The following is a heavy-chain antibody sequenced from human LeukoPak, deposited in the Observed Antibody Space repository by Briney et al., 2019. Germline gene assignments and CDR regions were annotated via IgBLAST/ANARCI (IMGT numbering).Heavy chain of an antibody. Sequence: PSETLSLTCTVSGYSISSGYYWGWVRQPPGKGLEWVARIYHSGSTYYNPSLKSRVTISVDTSKNQFSLNLSSVTAADTAVYYCARVLGYCSSTSCSHNWFDPWGQGTLVTVSS. CDR2: IYHSGST. D-gene: IGHD2-2*01. V-gene: IGHV4-38-2*02. J-gene: IGHJ5*02. CDR1: GYSISSGYY. CDR3: ARVLGYCSSTSCSHNWFDP.